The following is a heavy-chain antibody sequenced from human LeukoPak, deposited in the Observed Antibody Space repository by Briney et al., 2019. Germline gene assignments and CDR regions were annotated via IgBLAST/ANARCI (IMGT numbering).Heavy chain of an antibody. V-gene: IGHV3-53*04. D-gene: IGHD5-18*01. CDR1: GFTVSSNY. CDR2: IYSGGST. CDR3: ARGYSYGPNVLDY. J-gene: IGHJ4*02. Sequence: GGSLRLSCAASGFTVSSNYMSWVRQAPGKGLEGVSVIYSGGSTYYADSVKGRFTISRHNSKNTLYLQMNSLRAEDTAVYYCARGYSYGPNVLDYWGQGTLVTVSS.